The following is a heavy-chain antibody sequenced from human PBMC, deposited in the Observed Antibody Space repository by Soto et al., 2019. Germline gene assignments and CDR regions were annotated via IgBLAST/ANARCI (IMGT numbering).Heavy chain of an antibody. CDR3: ARAPHCSGGSCYSDY. CDR1: GFTFSSYS. D-gene: IGHD2-15*01. V-gene: IGHV3-21*01. Sequence: GGSLRLSCAASGFTFSSYSMNWVRQAPGKGLEWVSSISSSSGYIYYADSVKGRFTISRDNAKNSLYLQMNSLRAEDTAVYYCARAPHCSGGSCYSDYWGQGTLVTVSS. J-gene: IGHJ4*02. CDR2: ISSSSGYI.